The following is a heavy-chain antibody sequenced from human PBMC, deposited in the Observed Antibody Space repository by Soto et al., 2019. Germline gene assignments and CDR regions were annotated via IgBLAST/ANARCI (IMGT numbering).Heavy chain of an antibody. CDR2: ISGSGGST. Sequence: EVQLLESGGGLVQPGGSLRLSCAASGFTFSSYGMSWVRQAPGKGLEWVSGISGSGGSTYYADSVKGRFTISRDNPKSTLYRQMNSLRAEDTAVYYCAKEGRYSSSRGYFDYWGQGTLVTVSS. D-gene: IGHD6-13*01. V-gene: IGHV3-23*01. J-gene: IGHJ4*02. CDR1: GFTFSSYG. CDR3: AKEGRYSSSRGYFDY.